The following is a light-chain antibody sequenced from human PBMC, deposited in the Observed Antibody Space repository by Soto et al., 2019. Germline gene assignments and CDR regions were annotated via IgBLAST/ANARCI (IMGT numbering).Light chain of an antibody. Sequence: QSVLTQPPSVSAAPGQKVTISCSGSSSNIGSAYVSWYQQLPGTAPKFLIDDNNKRPSGIPDRFSGSKSGTSATLDITGLQTGDEADYYCATWDTSLYSFVFGGGTKLTVL. J-gene: IGLJ2*01. V-gene: IGLV1-51*01. CDR1: SSNIGSAY. CDR3: ATWDTSLYSFV. CDR2: DNN.